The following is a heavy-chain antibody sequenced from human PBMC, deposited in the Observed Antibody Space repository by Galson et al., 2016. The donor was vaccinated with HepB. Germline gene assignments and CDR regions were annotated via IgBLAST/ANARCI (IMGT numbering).Heavy chain of an antibody. CDR3: ARPKIQSGGNCCDAFDI. J-gene: IGHJ3*02. CDR2: IFHGGNT. D-gene: IGHD2-15*01. V-gene: IGHV4-4*02. CDR1: GGSISSINW. Sequence: AVSGGSISSINWWSWVRQPPGKGLEWIGEIFHGGNTNYTPSLKSRVTIAIDKSKNQFSLNLSSVTAADTAVYYCARPKIQSGGNCCDAFDIWGQGAMVTVSS.